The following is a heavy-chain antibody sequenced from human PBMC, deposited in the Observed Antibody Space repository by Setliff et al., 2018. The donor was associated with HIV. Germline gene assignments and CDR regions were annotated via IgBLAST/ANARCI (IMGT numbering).Heavy chain of an antibody. D-gene: IGHD3-22*01. J-gene: IGHJ3*02. CDR2: VPHSGST. CDR1: GGSFSGFY. Sequence: PSETLSLTCAVYGGSFSGFYWSWIRQPPGKGLEWIGEVPHSGSTNYNPSLKSRVTISVDTSKNQVSLRLSPVTAADTAVYYWARGHLHDTSGYYLRGFDSWGQGTMVTVAS. V-gene: IGHV4-34*01. CDR3: ARGHLHDTSGYYLRGFDS.